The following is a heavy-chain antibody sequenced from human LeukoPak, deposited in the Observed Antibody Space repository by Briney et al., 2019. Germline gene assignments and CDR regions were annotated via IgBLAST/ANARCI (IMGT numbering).Heavy chain of an antibody. J-gene: IGHJ4*02. CDR1: GDSIRSYY. CDR2: VYVTGST. V-gene: IGHV4-4*07. D-gene: IGHD6-6*01. CDR3: ARGPTRVRPEYSSSLDY. Sequence: SETLSLTCTVPGDSIRSYYWSWIRQPAGKGLEWIGRVYVTGSTNLNPALQSRVTMSVDTSKDQFSLNLTSVTAADTAVYYCARGPTRVRPEYSSSLDYWGQGTLVTVSS.